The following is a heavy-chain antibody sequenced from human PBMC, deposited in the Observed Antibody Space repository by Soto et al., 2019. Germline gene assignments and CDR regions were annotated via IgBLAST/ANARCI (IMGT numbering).Heavy chain of an antibody. V-gene: IGHV3-23*01. J-gene: IGHJ5*02. CDR1: GFTFSSYA. CDR2: ISGSGGST. Sequence: GGSLRLSCAASGFTFSSYAMSWVRQAPWKGLEWVSAISGSGGSTYYADSVRGRFTISRDNSKNTLYLQMNSLRAEDTAVYYCAKGADRTYYDFWSGYMPDNWFDPWGQGTLVTVSS. CDR3: AKGADRTYYDFWSGYMPDNWFDP. D-gene: IGHD3-3*01.